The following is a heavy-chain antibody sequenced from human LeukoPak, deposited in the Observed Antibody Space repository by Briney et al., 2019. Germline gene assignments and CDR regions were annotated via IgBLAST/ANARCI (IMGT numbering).Heavy chain of an antibody. Sequence: GGSLRLSCAASGFTFSDYYMSWIRQAPGKGLEWVSYICSSGSTIYYADSVGGRFTISRDNAKNSLYLQMNILRADATAVYYCARGTIAVAGTFDYWGQGTLVTVSS. D-gene: IGHD6-19*01. CDR2: ICSSGSTI. CDR1: GFTFSDYY. CDR3: ARGTIAVAGTFDY. V-gene: IGHV3-11*04. J-gene: IGHJ4*02.